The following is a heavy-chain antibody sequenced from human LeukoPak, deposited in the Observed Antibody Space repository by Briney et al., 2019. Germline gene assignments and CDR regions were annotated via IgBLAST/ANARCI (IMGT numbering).Heavy chain of an antibody. CDR2: ISSSGSTI. Sequence: GGSLRLSCAASGFTFSNYEMKWVPQAPGKGVEWVSYISSSGSTIYYADSVKGRFTISRDNAKNSLYLHMNSLRAEDTALYYCANSLHCTSHCAIDYWGEGTLVTVSS. CDR3: ANSLHCTSHCAIDY. D-gene: IGHD2-2*01. CDR1: GFTFSNYE. J-gene: IGHJ4*02. V-gene: IGHV3-48*03.